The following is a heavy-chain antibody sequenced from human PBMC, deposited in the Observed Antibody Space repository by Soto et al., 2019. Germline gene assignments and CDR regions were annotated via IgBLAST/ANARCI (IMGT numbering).Heavy chain of an antibody. J-gene: IGHJ6*03. D-gene: IGHD5-12*01. Sequence: EVQLLESGGGLVQPGGSLRLSCAVSGFTFSSYAMSWVRQAPGKGLEWVSVISGSGINTYYADSVKGRFTISRDNSKNTLYLQMNSLRAEDTAVYYCAKGGYDGETYYYYYYMGVWGKGTTVTVSS. V-gene: IGHV3-23*01. CDR2: ISGSGINT. CDR1: GFTFSSYA. CDR3: AKGGYDGETYYYYYYMGV.